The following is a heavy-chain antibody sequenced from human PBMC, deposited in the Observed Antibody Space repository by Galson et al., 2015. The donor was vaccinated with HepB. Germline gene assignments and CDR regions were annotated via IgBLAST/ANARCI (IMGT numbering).Heavy chain of an antibody. V-gene: IGHV3-48*02. J-gene: IGHJ5*02. CDR3: AINYISSST. CDR1: GFAFSSSS. Sequence: SLRLSCAASGFAFSSSSMNWVRQAPGKGLERVSYISSGGRTIYYADSVKGRFTVSRDNAKDSLYLQMNSLRDEDTAVYYCAINYISSSTWGQGTLVTVSS. CDR2: ISSGGRTI. D-gene: IGHD6-6*01.